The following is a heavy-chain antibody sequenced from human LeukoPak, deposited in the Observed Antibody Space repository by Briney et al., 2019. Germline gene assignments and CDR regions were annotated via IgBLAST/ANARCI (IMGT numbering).Heavy chain of an antibody. CDR3: ASVGVSDIAAYYFDY. Sequence: SVKVSCKASGGTFSSYAISWVRRAAGQGLEWVGGIIPIFGTANYAQKFQGRVTITADESTSTAYMELSSLRSEDTAVYYCASVGVSDIAAYYFDYWGQGTLVTVSS. D-gene: IGHD6-25*01. CDR2: IIPIFGTA. CDR1: GGTFSSYA. J-gene: IGHJ4*02. V-gene: IGHV1-69*13.